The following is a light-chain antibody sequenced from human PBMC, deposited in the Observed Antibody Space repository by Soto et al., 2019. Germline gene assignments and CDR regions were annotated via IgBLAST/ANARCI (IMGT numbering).Light chain of an antibody. CDR3: FSYISSTAYV. CDR1: SSDVGGYKY. Sequence: QSVLTQPASVSGSPGQSITISCTGTSSDVGGYKYVSWYQLHPGKAPKLMIYEVSNRPSGISNRFSASKSGNTASLTISGLQAEDEADYYCFSYISSTAYVFGTGTKVTVL. J-gene: IGLJ1*01. CDR2: EVS. V-gene: IGLV2-14*01.